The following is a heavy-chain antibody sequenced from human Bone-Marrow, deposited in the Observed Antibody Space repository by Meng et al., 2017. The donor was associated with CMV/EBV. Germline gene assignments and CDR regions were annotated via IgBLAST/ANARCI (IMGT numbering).Heavy chain of an antibody. Sequence: GESLKISCAASGFTFSSYAMSWVRQAPGKGLEWVSAISGSGGSTYYADSVKGRFTISRDNSKNTLYLQMNSLRAEDTSVYYCAKSKQLAVNYWGQGTLVTVSS. CDR2: ISGSGGST. V-gene: IGHV3-23*01. CDR1: GFTFSSYA. D-gene: IGHD6-6*01. CDR3: AKSKQLAVNY. J-gene: IGHJ4*02.